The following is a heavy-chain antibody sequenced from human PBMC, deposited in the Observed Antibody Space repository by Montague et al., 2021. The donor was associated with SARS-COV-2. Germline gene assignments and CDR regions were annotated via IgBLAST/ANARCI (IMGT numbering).Heavy chain of an antibody. D-gene: IGHD6-19*01. Sequence: SETLSLTCAVSGGSINSYYWSWIRQPPGKGLEWIGYIYYSGSTIYNPSLKSRVTISIDTSKNQFSLKLNSVTAADTAVYYCAGRPNPSYSRGGFLFYYAMDVWGQGTPVTVSS. CDR3: AGRPNPSYSRGGFLFYYAMDV. CDR2: IYYSGST. J-gene: IGHJ6*02. V-gene: IGHV4-59*01. CDR1: GGSINSYY.